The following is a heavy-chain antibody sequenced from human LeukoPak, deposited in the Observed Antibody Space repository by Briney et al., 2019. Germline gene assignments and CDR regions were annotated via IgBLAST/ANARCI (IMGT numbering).Heavy chain of an antibody. CDR3: ARVFHD. CDR1: RGSISSDY. CDR2: NYTSGTT. V-gene: IGHV4-4*07. J-gene: IGHJ3*01. Sequence: SETLSLTCTVSRGSISSDYWSWIRQPAGKGLEWIGLNYTSGTTNYNPSLKSRVTMSLDTSKNQFSLKLNSVTAADTAVYYCARVFHDWGQGTMVTVSS.